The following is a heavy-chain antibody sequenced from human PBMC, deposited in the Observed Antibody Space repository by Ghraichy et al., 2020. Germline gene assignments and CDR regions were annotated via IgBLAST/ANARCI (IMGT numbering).Heavy chain of an antibody. D-gene: IGHD6-13*01. CDR3: ARDRLATTGAGGKGYFDL. CDR2: ISYDGSNK. V-gene: IGHV3-30*04. J-gene: IGHJ2*01. Sequence: LSLTCAASGFNFSRYAMHWVHQAPGKGLEWVALISYDGSNKYYADSVKGRFTISRDNSENTMYLEMNSLRTEDTAVYYCARDRLATTGAGGKGYFDLWGRGTLVTVSS. CDR1: GFNFSRYA.